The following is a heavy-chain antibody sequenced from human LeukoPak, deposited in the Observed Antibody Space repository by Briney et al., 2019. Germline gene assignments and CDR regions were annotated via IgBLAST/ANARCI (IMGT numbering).Heavy chain of an antibody. CDR3: ARGPPTGGGAYVGDY. Sequence: GGSLRLSCAASELNFENHWMHWVRQVPGKGLEWVSRTDAGGSSTSYADSVRGRFSISRDNGKSTLYLQMNSLRVEDTAVYYCARGPPTGGGAYVGDYWGHGTLVAVSS. CDR1: ELNFENHW. D-gene: IGHD2-8*02. V-gene: IGHV3-74*01. CDR2: TDAGGSST. J-gene: IGHJ4*01.